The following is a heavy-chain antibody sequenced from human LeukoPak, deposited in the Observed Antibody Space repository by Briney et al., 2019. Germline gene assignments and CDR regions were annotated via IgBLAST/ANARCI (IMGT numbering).Heavy chain of an antibody. D-gene: IGHD6-6*01. J-gene: IGHJ6*02. CDR2: IIPIFGTA. CDR3: ARGSKQQLVLLMSGGMDV. Sequence: SVKVSCKASGYTFTSYAISWVRQAPGQGLEWMGGIIPIFGTANYAQKFQGRVTITADESTSTAYMELSSLRSEDTAVYYCARGSKQQLVLLMSGGMDVWGQGTTVTVSS. V-gene: IGHV1-69*13. CDR1: GYTFTSYA.